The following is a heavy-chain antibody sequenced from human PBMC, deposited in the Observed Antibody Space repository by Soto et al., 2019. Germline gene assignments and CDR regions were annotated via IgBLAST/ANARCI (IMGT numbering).Heavy chain of an antibody. D-gene: IGHD3-22*01. CDR2: IYYSGST. CDR3: ARGTYYYDSSGYYDY. CDR1: GGSISSGGYY. V-gene: IGHV4-31*03. Sequence: SETLSLTCTVSGGSISSGGYYWSWIRQHPGKGLEWIGYIYYSGSTYYNPSLKSRVTISVDTSKNQFSLKLSSVTAADTAAYYCARGTYYYDSSGYYDYWGQGTLVTVSS. J-gene: IGHJ4*02.